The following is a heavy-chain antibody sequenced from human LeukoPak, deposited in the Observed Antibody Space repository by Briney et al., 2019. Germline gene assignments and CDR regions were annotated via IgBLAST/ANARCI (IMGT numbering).Heavy chain of an antibody. J-gene: IGHJ5*02. Sequence: SQTRSLTCAISGDSVSSNSAAWNWIRQFPWRGPEWLGRTYYRSKWYSDYAVSVKSRIIINPDTSKNRFSLHLSSVTPEDTAVYYCVRDGLGSPNWFDPWGQGTLVTVSS. V-gene: IGHV6-1*01. CDR1: GDSVSSNSAA. CDR2: TYYRSKWYS. CDR3: VRDGLGSPNWFDP.